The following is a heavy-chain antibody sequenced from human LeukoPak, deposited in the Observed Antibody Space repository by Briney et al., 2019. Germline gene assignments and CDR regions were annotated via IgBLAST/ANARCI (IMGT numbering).Heavy chain of an antibody. CDR3: ARAGISGGAYYFDY. V-gene: IGHV3-7*01. J-gene: IGHJ4*02. CDR2: IKQDGSEK. D-gene: IGHD3-3*02. Sequence: GGSLRLSCAASGFTFSSYWMSWVRQAPGKGLEWVANIKQDGSEKYYVDSVKVRFTISRENAKNPLYLQMNSLRAEDTAVYYCARAGISGGAYYFDYWGQGTLVTVSS. CDR1: GFTFSSYW.